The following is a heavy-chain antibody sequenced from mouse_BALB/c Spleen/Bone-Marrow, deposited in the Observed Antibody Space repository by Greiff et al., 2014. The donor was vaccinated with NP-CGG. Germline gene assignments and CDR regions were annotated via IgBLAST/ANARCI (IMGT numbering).Heavy chain of an antibody. Sequence: QVHVKQSGPGLVAPSQSLSITCTISGFSLTSYSVHWVRRPPGKGLEWLVVIWSDGSTTYNSALKSRLSISKDNSKSQVFLKIYSLQTDDTAIYYCARQPAYYDSPMDYWGQGTSVTDSS. V-gene: IGHV2-6-1*01. J-gene: IGHJ4*01. D-gene: IGHD2-4*01. CDR1: GFSLTSYS. CDR2: IWSDGST. CDR3: ARQPAYYDSPMDY.